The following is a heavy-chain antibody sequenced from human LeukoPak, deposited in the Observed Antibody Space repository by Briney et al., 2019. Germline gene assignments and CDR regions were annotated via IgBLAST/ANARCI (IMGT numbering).Heavy chain of an antibody. CDR1: GGSISGSSYY. V-gene: IGHV4-39*07. CDR3: ARDGLTYGPYYFDY. D-gene: IGHD3/OR15-3a*01. J-gene: IGHJ4*02. Sequence: PSETLSLTCTVSGGSISGSSYYWGWIRQPPGKGLEWIGSIYYSGSTYYNPSLKSRVTISVDTSKNQFSLKLSSVTAADTAVYYRARDGLTYGPYYFDYWGQGTLVTVSS. CDR2: IYYSGST.